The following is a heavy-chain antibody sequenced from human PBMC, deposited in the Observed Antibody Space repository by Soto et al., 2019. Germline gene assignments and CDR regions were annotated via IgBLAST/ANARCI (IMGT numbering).Heavy chain of an antibody. Sequence: QVQLQESGPGLVKPSQTLSLTCTVSGGSISSGGYYWSWIRQHPGKGLEWIGYIYYSGSTYYNPSLKSRVTISVDTSKNQFPLKLSSVTAADTAMYYCARGLPFTIFGGFDPWGQGTLVTVSS. CDR3: ARGLPFTIFGGFDP. CDR2: IYYSGST. D-gene: IGHD3-3*01. CDR1: GGSISSGGYY. J-gene: IGHJ5*02. V-gene: IGHV4-31*03.